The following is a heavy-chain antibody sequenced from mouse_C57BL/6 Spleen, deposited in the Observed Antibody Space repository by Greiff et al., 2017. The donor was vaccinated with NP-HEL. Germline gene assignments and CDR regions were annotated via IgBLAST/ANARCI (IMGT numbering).Heavy chain of an antibody. CDR3: ARSLTGKAMDY. CDR2: IYPGDGDT. Sequence: QLQQSGPELVKPGASVKISCKASGYAFSSSWMNWVKQRPGKGLEWIGRIYPGDGDTNYNGKFKGKATLTADKSSSTAYMQLSSLTSEDSAVYFCARSLTGKAMDYWGQGTSVTVSS. V-gene: IGHV1-82*01. D-gene: IGHD4-1*01. J-gene: IGHJ4*01. CDR1: GYAFSSSW.